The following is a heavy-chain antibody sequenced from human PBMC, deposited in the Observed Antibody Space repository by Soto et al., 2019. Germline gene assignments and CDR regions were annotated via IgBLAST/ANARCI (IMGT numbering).Heavy chain of an antibody. CDR3: ARKDKSGYFNRFDP. Sequence: GASLKISCRTSGYRFTSYWIAWVRQMPGKGLEWMGIIFPSDSDTRYSPSFQGQVTISADRSTSTVFLQWASLKASDTAVYFCARKDKSGYFNRFDPWGQGTLVTVSS. J-gene: IGHJ5*02. CDR2: IFPSDSDT. D-gene: IGHD3-22*01. V-gene: IGHV5-51*01. CDR1: GYRFTSYW.